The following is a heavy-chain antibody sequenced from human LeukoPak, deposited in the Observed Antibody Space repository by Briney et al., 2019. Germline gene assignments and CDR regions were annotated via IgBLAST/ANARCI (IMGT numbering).Heavy chain of an antibody. J-gene: IGHJ4*02. Sequence: SETLSLTCAVYGGSFSGYYWSWLRHPPGKGLEWIGEINHSGSTNYNPSLKSRVTISVDTSKNQFSLKLSSVTAADTAVYYCARLEGSGSYYPFDYWGQGTLVTVSS. D-gene: IGHD3-10*01. CDR3: ARLEGSGSYYPFDY. CDR2: INHSGST. V-gene: IGHV4-34*01. CDR1: GGSFSGYY.